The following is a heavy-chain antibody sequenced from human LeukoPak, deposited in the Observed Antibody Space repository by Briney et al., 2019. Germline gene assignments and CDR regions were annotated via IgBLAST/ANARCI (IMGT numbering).Heavy chain of an antibody. V-gene: IGHV3-7*01. CDR1: GFTFSSYW. CDR2: IKQDGSEK. D-gene: IGHD3-16*02. CDR3: AREDDYVWGSYRDYFDY. Sequence: GGSLRLSCAASGFTFSSYWMSWVRQAPGKGLEWVANIKQDGSEKYYVDSVKGRFTISRDNAKNSLYLQMNNLRAEDTAVYYCAREDDYVWGSYRDYFDYWGQGALVTVSS. J-gene: IGHJ4*02.